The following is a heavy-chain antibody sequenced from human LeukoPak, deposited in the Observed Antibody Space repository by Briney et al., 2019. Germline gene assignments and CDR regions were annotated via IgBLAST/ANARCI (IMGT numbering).Heavy chain of an antibody. V-gene: IGHV1-69*13. D-gene: IGHD3-22*01. CDR3: ARDYYDSSGYSGANWYFDL. Sequence: SVKVSCKASGGTFSSYAVSWVRQAPGQGLEWMGGIIPIFGTANYAQKFQGRVTITADESTSTAYMELSSLRSEDTAVYYCARDYYDSSGYSGANWYFDLWGRGTLVTVSS. CDR2: IIPIFGTA. J-gene: IGHJ2*01. CDR1: GGTFSSYA.